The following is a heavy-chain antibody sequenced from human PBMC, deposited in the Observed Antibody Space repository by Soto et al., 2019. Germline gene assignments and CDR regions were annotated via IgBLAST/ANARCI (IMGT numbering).Heavy chain of an antibody. V-gene: IGHV3-23*01. J-gene: IGHJ4*02. Sequence: PGGSLRLSCAASGFTCSNYGMSWVRQAPGKGLEWVSALPEIGTNTYYADSVKGRFTISRDNSKNTLFLQINNLRAGDTAVYYCAKKSGVGATWYFDYWGQGTLVTVS. CDR1: GFTCSNYG. CDR3: AKKSGVGATWYFDY. D-gene: IGHD1-26*01. CDR2: LPEIGTNT.